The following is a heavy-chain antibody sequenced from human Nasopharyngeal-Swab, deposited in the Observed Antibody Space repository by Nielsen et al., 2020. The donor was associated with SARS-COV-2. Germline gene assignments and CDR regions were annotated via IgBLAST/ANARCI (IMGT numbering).Heavy chain of an antibody. D-gene: IGHD6-13*01. CDR3: AREGPYLTSSSSFDY. CDR2: ISYDGSNK. V-gene: IGHV3-30*04. J-gene: IGHJ4*02. CDR1: GFTFSSYA. Sequence: SLKISCAASGFTFSSYAMHWVRQAPGKGLEWVAVISYDGSNKYYADSVKGRFTISRDNSMNTLYLQMNSLRAEDTAVYYCAREGPYLTSSSSFDYWGQGTLVTVSS.